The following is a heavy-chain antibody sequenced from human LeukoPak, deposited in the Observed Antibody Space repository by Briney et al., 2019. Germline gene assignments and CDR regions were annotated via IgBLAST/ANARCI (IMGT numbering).Heavy chain of an antibody. CDR1: GYTFTGYY. CDR2: INPNSGGT. CDR3: ARDRGDYGRVFDY. J-gene: IGHJ4*02. Sequence: ASVKVSCKASGYTFTGYYMHWVRQAPGQGLEWMGWINPNSGGTNYAQKFQGRVTMTRDTSISTAYMELSRLRSGDTAVYYCARDRGDYGRVFDYWGQGTLVTVSS. V-gene: IGHV1-2*02. D-gene: IGHD4-17*01.